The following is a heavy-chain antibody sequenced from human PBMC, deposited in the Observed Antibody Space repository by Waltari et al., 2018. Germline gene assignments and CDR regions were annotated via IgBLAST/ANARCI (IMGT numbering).Heavy chain of an antibody. Sequence: QLQLQESGSGLVKPSQTLSLTCAVSGGSISSGGYSWSWIRQPPGKGLEWIGYIYHSGSTYHNPSLKRRVTISVDRSKNQFSLKLSSVTAADTAVYYCARSDTPHPGGFLEWLPRGGMDVWGKGTTVTVSS. D-gene: IGHD3-3*01. J-gene: IGHJ6*03. V-gene: IGHV4-30-2*01. CDR1: GGSISSGGYS. CDR3: ARSDTPHPGGFLEWLPRGGMDV. CDR2: IYHSGST.